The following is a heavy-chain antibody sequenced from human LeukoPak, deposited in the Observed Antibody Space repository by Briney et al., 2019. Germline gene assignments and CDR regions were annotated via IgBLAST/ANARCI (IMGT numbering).Heavy chain of an antibody. D-gene: IGHD3-22*01. CDR1: GFTFSSCS. CDR3: ARDEGGSGYYYATFDY. V-gene: IGHV3-48*02. J-gene: IGHJ4*02. Sequence: GGSLRLSCAASGFTFSSCSMNWVRQAPGKGLEWVSYISSSSSTIYYADSVKGRFTISRDNAKNSLYLQMNSLRDEDTAVYYCARDEGGSGYYYATFDYWGQGTLVTVSS. CDR2: ISSSSSTI.